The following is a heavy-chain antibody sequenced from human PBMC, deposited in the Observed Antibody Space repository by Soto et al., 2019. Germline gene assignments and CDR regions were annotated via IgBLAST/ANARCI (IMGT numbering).Heavy chain of an antibody. CDR1: GYTFTSYG. J-gene: IGHJ5*02. CDR3: AREPTLFRFLEWPRSWFDP. CDR2: ISAYNGNT. D-gene: IGHD3-3*01. V-gene: IGHV1-18*01. Sequence: ASVKVSCKASGYTFTSYGISWVRQAPGQGREWMGWISAYNGNTNYAQKLQGRVTMTTDTCTSTAYMELRSLRSDDTAGYYCAREPTLFRFLEWPRSWFDPWGQGTLVTVSS.